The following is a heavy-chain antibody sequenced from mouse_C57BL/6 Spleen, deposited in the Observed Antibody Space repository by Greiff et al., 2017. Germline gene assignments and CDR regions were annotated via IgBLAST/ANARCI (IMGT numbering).Heavy chain of an antibody. CDR1: GFTFSDYY. V-gene: IGHV5-16*01. CDR2: INYDGSST. Sequence: EVQLVESEGGLVQPGSSVKLSCTASGFTFSDYYMAWVSQVPEKGLEWVANINYDGSSTYYLDSLKSRFIISRDNAKNILYLQMSRLKSEDTATCYCARGQFLPYYWGQGTTLTVSS. J-gene: IGHJ2*01. D-gene: IGHD5-5*01. CDR3: ARGQFLPYY.